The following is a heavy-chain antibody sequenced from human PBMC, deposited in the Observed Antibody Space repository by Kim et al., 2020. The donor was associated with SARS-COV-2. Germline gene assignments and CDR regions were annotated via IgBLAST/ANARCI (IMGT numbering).Heavy chain of an antibody. J-gene: IGHJ6*02. D-gene: IGHD3-22*01. CDR2: INPNSGGT. Sequence: ASVKVSCKASGYTFTGYYMHWVRQAPGQGLEWMGWINPNSGGTNYAQKFQGWVTMTRDTSISTAYMELSRLRSDDTAVYYCARGMGIVVVITTPYYYGMDVWGQGTTVTVSS. CDR1: GYTFTGYY. CDR3: ARGMGIVVVITTPYYYGMDV. V-gene: IGHV1-2*04.